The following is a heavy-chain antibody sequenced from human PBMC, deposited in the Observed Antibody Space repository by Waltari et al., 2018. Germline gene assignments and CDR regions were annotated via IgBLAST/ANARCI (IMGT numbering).Heavy chain of an antibody. J-gene: IGHJ4*02. CDR3: ARRRGNYYGSGSSYYFDY. CDR2: IIPIFGTA. V-gene: IGHV1-69*01. Sequence: QVQLVQSGAAVKKPGSSVKVSCKASGGTFSSYAISWVRQAPGQGLEWMGGIIPIFGTANYAQKFQGRVTITADESTSTAYMELSSLRSEDTAVYYCARRRGNYYGSGSSYYFDYWGQGTLVTVSS. D-gene: IGHD3-10*01. CDR1: GGTFSSYA.